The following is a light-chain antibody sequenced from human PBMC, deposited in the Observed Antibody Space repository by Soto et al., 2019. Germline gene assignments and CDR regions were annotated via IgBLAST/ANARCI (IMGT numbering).Light chain of an antibody. Sequence: DVQMTQAPSSLSASVGDRVAITCRASQGISNYLAWYQQKPGKVPKLLIYAASILQSGVPPRFSGSGSGTDFTLTISSLQPEDVATYYCQKYNSAPRTFGGGTKVEIK. CDR3: QKYNSAPRT. CDR2: AAS. V-gene: IGKV1-27*01. J-gene: IGKJ4*01. CDR1: QGISNY.